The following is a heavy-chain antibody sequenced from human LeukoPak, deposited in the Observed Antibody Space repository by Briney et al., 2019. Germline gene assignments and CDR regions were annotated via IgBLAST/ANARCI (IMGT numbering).Heavy chain of an antibody. CDR1: GFTFSSYA. CDR2: ISYDGSNK. J-gene: IGHJ6*03. V-gene: IGHV3-30*01. D-gene: IGHD3-3*01. CDR3: ARTSAYYDFMDV. Sequence: GGSLRLSCAASGFTFSSYAMHWVRQAPGKGLERVAVISYDGSNKYYADSVKGRFTISRDNSKNTLYLQMNSLRAEDTAVYYCARTSAYYDFMDVWGKGTTVTVSS.